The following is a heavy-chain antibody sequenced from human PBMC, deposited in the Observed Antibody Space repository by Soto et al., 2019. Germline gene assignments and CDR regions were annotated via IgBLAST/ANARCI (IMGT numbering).Heavy chain of an antibody. J-gene: IGHJ5*02. CDR1: GGSMSSYY. Sequence: XETLCLTCAVSGGSMSSYYWSWIRQPPGKGLEWIGYIYYSGSTNYNPSLKSRVTVSVDTSKNQFSLKLSSVTAADTAVYYCARARRGGSGQNLFDPWRQG. CDR2: IYYSGST. D-gene: IGHD2-15*01. CDR3: ARARRGGSGQNLFDP. V-gene: IGHV4-59*01.